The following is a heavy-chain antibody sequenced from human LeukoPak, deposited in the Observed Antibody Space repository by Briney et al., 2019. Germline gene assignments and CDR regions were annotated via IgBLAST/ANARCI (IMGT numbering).Heavy chain of an antibody. V-gene: IGHV3-21*01. Sequence: GGSLRLSCAASGFTFSSYSMNWVRQAPGKGLEWVSSISSSSSYIYYADSVKGRFTISRDNAKSSLYLQMNSLRAEDAAVYYCARDATTVVTFDYWGQGTLVTVSS. D-gene: IGHD4-23*01. CDR2: ISSSSSYI. J-gene: IGHJ4*02. CDR3: ARDATTVVTFDY. CDR1: GFTFSSYS.